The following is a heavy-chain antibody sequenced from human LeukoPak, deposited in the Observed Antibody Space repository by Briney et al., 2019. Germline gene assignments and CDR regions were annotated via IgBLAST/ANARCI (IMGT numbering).Heavy chain of an antibody. CDR1: GFRFSTYG. CDR3: ARDRSWGSQSYFDY. Sequence: GGSLRLSCAASGFRFSTYGMHWVRQAPGKGLEWVGIVWYDGSNNIYAESVKGRFTISRDNSKNTLYLQMNSLRDEDTAVYYCARDRSWGSQSYFDYWGQGTLVTVSS. D-gene: IGHD7-27*01. V-gene: IGHV3-33*01. J-gene: IGHJ4*02. CDR2: VWYDGSNN.